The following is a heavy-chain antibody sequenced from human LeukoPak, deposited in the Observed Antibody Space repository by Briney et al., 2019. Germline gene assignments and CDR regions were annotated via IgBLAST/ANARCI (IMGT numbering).Heavy chain of an antibody. D-gene: IGHD3-22*01. Sequence: PSETLSLTCSVSGDSISRSDSYWDWIRQPPGKGLEWIGTIYYSGRTYYGPSLNSRVTMSVDTSSNQFSLNLRSVTAADTAVYYCARRRYYDGSGYLEWGQGTLLSVSS. CDR1: GDSISRSDSY. V-gene: IGHV4-39*01. CDR2: IYYSGRT. J-gene: IGHJ1*01. CDR3: ARRRYYDGSGYLE.